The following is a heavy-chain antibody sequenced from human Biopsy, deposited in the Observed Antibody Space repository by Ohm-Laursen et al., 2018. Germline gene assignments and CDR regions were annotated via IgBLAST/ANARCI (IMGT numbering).Heavy chain of an antibody. CDR3: AREAIGVATAFDI. D-gene: IGHD5-12*01. V-gene: IGHV4-59*01. J-gene: IGHJ3*02. Sequence: SDTLSLTCAVSGVSISTYYWSWIRQSPGRGLEWIAYIYYGGSTGYNPSLKSRVTISLDTSKNQFSLKLSSVTAADTAIYYCAREAIGVATAFDIWGQGTMATVSS. CDR2: IYYGGST. CDR1: GVSISTYY.